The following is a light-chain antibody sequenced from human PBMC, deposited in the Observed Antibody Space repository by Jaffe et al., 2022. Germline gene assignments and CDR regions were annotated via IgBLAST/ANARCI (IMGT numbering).Light chain of an antibody. CDR1: QSIGSN. V-gene: IGKV3-15*01. Sequence: EIVMTQSPATLSLSPGERATLSCWASQSIGSNLAWYQHNPGQAPRLLIYEASSRATGIPARFSGIGSGTKFTLTISSLQSEDFAIYYCQQYNTLWTFGQGTKVEIK. CDR2: EAS. CDR3: QQYNTLWT. J-gene: IGKJ1*01.